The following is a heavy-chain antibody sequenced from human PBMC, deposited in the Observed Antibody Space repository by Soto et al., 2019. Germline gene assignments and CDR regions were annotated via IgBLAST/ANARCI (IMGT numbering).Heavy chain of an antibody. CDR1: GFIFSNYA. J-gene: IGHJ6*02. Sequence: GGSLRLSCAASGFIFSNYAMTWVRQAPGKGLEWVSSIKYTDTSTYYADSVRGRFTISRDNSKNTLYLQMGSLRADDTAVYYCAKPIEQWLIRGASGYYGMDVWGQGTTVTVSS. V-gene: IGHV3-23*01. CDR3: AKPIEQWLIRGASGYYGMDV. CDR2: IKYTDTST. D-gene: IGHD6-19*01.